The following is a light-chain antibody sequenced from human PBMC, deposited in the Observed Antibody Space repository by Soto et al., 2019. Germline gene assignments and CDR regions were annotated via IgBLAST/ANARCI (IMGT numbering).Light chain of an antibody. CDR3: QQSYTTPRT. CDR1: QNIRTY. Sequence: QMTQSPSSLSASVGARVTITCRASQNIRTYLNWYQQKPGKAPSLLIYDASTLQSGVPSRFSGSGSATDFTLTITSLQPEDFATYYCQQSYTTPRTFGQGTKVEIK. J-gene: IGKJ1*01. V-gene: IGKV1-39*01. CDR2: DAS.